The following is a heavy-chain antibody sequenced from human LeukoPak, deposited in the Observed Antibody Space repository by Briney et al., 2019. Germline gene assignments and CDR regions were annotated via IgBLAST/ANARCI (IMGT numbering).Heavy chain of an antibody. J-gene: IGHJ4*02. CDR1: GFTFSTYW. CDR3: VREGVGYFDY. CDR2: IKQDGSEK. V-gene: IGHV3-7*01. D-gene: IGHD2-15*01. Sequence: GGSLRLSCAASGFTFSTYWLSWVRQAPGKGPEWVANIKQDGSEKYYVDSVKGRFTVSRDNAKNSLSLQMNSLRAEDTAVYYCVREGVGYFDYWGQGTLVTVSS.